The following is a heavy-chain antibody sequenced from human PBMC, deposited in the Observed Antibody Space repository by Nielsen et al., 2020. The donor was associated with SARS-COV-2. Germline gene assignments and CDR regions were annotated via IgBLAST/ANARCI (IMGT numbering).Heavy chain of an antibody. V-gene: IGHV4-39*07. D-gene: IGHD3-10*01. CDR1: GGSISSSSYY. J-gene: IGHJ2*01. CDR2: INHRGST. CDR3: ARGGSYSSWYFDL. Sequence: SETLSLTCTVSGGSISSSSYYWGWIRQPPGKGLEWIGEINHRGSTNYNPALKSRVTISVDTSKNQFSLKMTSVTAADTAVYYCARGGSYSSWYFDLWGRGTLVTVSS.